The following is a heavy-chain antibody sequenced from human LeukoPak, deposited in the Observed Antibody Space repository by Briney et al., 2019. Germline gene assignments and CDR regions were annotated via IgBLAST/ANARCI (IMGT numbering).Heavy chain of an antibody. D-gene: IGHD3-16*01. J-gene: IGHJ5*02. CDR2: ISYTGGST. CDR3: GKGTVAGTWGNNWFDP. V-gene: IGHV3-23*01. CDR1: GFTFSSYA. Sequence: GGSLRLSCAASGFTFSSYAMNWVRQAPGKGLEWVSVISYTGGSTYYADSVKGRFTISRDNSKNTLYLQMNSLRAEDTAVYYYGKGTVAGTWGNNWFDPWGQGTLVTVSS.